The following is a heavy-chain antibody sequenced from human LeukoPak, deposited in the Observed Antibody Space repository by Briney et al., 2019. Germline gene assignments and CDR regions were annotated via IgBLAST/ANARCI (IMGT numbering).Heavy chain of an antibody. CDR1: GFTVSSNY. V-gene: IGHV3-53*01. Sequence: TGGSLRLSCAASGFTVSSNYMSWVRQAPGKGLEWVSVIYSGGSTYYADSVKGRFTISRDNSKNTLYLQMNSLRAEDTAVYYCARETDGDSSYFDYWGQGTLVTAS. CDR2: IYSGGST. D-gene: IGHD4-17*01. J-gene: IGHJ4*02. CDR3: ARETDGDSSYFDY.